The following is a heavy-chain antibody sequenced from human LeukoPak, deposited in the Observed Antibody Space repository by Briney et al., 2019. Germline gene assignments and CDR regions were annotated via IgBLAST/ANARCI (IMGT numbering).Heavy chain of an antibody. CDR1: GGSISSYY. CDR2: IYTSGST. D-gene: IGHD5-18*01. J-gene: IGHJ4*02. V-gene: IGHV4-4*07. CDR3: ARLNTAMVMYYFDY. Sequence: PSETLSLTCTVSGGSISSYYWSWIRQPAGKGLEWIGRIYTSGSTNYNPSLKSRVTMSVDTSKNQFSLKLSSVTAADTAVYYCARLNTAMVMYYFDYWGQGTLVTVSS.